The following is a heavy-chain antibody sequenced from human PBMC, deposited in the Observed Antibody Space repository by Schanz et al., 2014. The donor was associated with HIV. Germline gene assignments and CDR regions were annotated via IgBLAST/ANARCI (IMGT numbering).Heavy chain of an antibody. J-gene: IGHJ4*01. CDR3: GKDGSRKLRFLEGPGWYSES. Sequence: QVQLVESGGGVVQPGWSLRLSCVGSGFTFRKYGMHWVRQGPGKGLQWLASISFDGSNKYYGDSVKGRFTISRDNSKNTVYLEMNNLRSEDTAMYYCGKDGSRKLRFLEGPGWYSESWGRGTRVTASS. CDR2: ISFDGSNK. CDR1: GFTFRKYG. D-gene: IGHD3-3*01. V-gene: IGHV3-30*18.